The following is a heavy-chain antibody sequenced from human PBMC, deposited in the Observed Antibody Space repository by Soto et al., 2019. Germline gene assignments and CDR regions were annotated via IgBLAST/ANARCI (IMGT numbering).Heavy chain of an antibody. CDR2: IRSKAYGGTT. Sequence: GGSLRLSCTASGFTFGDYAMSWFRQAPGKGLEWVGFIRSKAYGGTTEYAASVKGRFTISRDDSKSIAYLQMNSLKTEDTAVYYCTSFRLSLYYYYYYMDVWGKGTTVTVSS. CDR1: GFTFGDYA. V-gene: IGHV3-49*03. J-gene: IGHJ6*03. CDR3: TSFRLSLYYYYYYMDV.